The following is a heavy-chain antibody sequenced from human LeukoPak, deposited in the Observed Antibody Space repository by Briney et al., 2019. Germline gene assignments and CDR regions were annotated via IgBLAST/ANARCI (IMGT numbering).Heavy chain of an antibody. V-gene: IGHV3-21*01. D-gene: IGHD3-16*01. J-gene: IGHJ3*02. Sequence: GGSLRLSCAASGFTFSTYNMNWVRQAPGKGLEWVSSISTSSNYIYYADSVRGRFTISRDNAKSSLYLQMNSLRAEDTDVYYCARDVGASAPDVFDIWGQGTMVTVSS. CDR3: ARDVGASAPDVFDI. CDR1: GFTFSTYN. CDR2: ISTSSNYI.